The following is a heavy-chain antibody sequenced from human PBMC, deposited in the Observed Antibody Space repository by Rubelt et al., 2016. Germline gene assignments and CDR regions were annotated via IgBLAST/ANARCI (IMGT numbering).Heavy chain of an antibody. CDR1: GGSISSSNSF. J-gene: IGHJ4*02. Sequence: QLQLQKSGPGPVKPSETLSLTCTVSGGSISSSNSFWGWIRQPPGKGLEWIGSIYYSGSTFYNPSLKSRVTIPIDTSTNHFSLKLSSVTATDTARYYWARQIGSDWYIRYIDYWGQGTLVTVSP. CDR2: IYYSGST. D-gene: IGHD6-19*01. V-gene: IGHV4-39*01. CDR3: ARQIGSDWYIRYIDY.